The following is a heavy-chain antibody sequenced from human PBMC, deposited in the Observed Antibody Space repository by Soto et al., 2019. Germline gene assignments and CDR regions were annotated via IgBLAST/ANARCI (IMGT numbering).Heavy chain of an antibody. V-gene: IGHV3-48*03. CDR1: GFTFSSYE. CDR2: ISSSGSTI. Sequence: PGGSLRLSCAASGFTFSSYEMNWVRQAPGKGLEWVSYISSSGSTIYYADSVKGRFTISRDNAKNSLYLQMNSLRAEDTAVYYCATVLPAAIQVGMDVWRQRTTVTVSS. D-gene: IGHD2-2*02. CDR3: ATVLPAAIQVGMDV. J-gene: IGHJ6*02.